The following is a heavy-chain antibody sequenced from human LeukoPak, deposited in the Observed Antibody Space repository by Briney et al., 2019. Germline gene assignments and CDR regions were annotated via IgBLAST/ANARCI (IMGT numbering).Heavy chain of an antibody. CDR2: IRDRANNYAT. V-gene: IGHV3-73*01. J-gene: IGHJ5*01. D-gene: IGHD5-24*01. CDR3: AGDNYGTDS. CDR1: GFTFGDSS. Sequence: PGGSLTLSCAASGFTFGDSSMHWVRQASGKGLEWVGRIRDRANNYATAYAASVKGSFTISRDDSRNTAYLQMNSLKPEDTAVYFCAGDNYGTDSWGQGSLVTVSS.